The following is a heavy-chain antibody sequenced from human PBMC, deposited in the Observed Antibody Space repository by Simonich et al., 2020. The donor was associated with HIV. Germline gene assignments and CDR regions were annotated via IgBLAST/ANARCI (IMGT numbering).Heavy chain of an antibody. CDR1: GGSFSGYY. CDR3: ARRTGYDLDY. Sequence: QVQLQQWGAGLLKPSETLSLTCAVYGGSFSGYYWSWIRQPPGKGLEWIGEINHSGSTAYNPSLKGRVTISVDTSKNQFSLKLSSVTAADTAVYYCARRTGYDLDYWGQGTLVTVSS. CDR2: INHSGST. V-gene: IGHV4-34*01. J-gene: IGHJ4*02. D-gene: IGHD5-12*01.